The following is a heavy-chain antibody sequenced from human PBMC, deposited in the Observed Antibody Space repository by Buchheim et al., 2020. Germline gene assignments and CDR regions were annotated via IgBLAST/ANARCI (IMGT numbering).Heavy chain of an antibody. V-gene: IGHV4-39*01. CDR2: IYYSGST. CDR1: GGSISSSSYY. CDR3: ARPPDYGDYLAEYFQH. D-gene: IGHD4-17*01. Sequence: QLQLQESGPGLVKPSETLSLTCTVSGGSISSSSYYWGWIRQPPGKGLEWIGSIYYSGSTYYNPSLKSRVTISVDTSKNQFSLKLSSVTAADTAVYYCARPPDYGDYLAEYFQHWGQGTL. J-gene: IGHJ1*01.